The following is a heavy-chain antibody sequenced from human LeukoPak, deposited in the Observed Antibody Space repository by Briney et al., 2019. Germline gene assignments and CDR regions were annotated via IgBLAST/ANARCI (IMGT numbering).Heavy chain of an antibody. Sequence: TGGSLRPSCAASGFTFDDYAMNWFRQAPGKGLEWVAGISWSGGSIGYAASVKARFTISRDNAKTPLYLQMNSLRAEDAALYYCANLGGPWGQGTLVTVSS. CDR1: GFTFDDYA. D-gene: IGHD1-26*01. V-gene: IGHV3-9*01. CDR3: ANLGGP. J-gene: IGHJ5*02. CDR2: ISWSGGSI.